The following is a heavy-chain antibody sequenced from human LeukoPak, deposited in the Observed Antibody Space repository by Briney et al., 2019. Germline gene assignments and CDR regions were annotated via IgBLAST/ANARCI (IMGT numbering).Heavy chain of an antibody. Sequence: KPSGTLSLTCAVSGGSISSSNWWSWVRQPPGKGLEWIGEIYHSGSTNYNPSLKSRVTISVDKSKNQFSLKLSSVTAADTAVYYCARGTTYYDILTGYSTGGYYFDYWGQGTLVTVPS. CDR2: IYHSGST. J-gene: IGHJ4*02. V-gene: IGHV4-4*02. D-gene: IGHD3-9*01. CDR1: GGSISSSNW. CDR3: ARGTTYYDILTGYSTGGYYFDY.